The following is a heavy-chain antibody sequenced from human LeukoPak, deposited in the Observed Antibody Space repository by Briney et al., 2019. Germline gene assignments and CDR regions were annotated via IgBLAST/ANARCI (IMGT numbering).Heavy chain of an antibody. J-gene: IGHJ4*02. CDR1: GYTFTSYD. Sequence: ASVKVSCKASGYTFTSYDINWVRQATGQGLEWMGWMNPNSGNTGYAQKFQGRVTMTRDTSISTAYMELSRLRSDDTAVYYCARADRWPSTIDYWGQGTPVTVSS. CDR3: ARADRWPSTIDY. CDR2: MNPNSGNT. V-gene: IGHV1-8*01.